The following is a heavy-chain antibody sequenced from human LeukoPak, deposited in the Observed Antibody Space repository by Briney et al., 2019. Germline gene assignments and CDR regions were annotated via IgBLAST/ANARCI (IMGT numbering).Heavy chain of an antibody. CDR3: ARGKGYDSSGYYVY. Sequence: ASVKVSCKASGYTFTSQGISWVRQALGQGLEWMGWINTYNGKTNYAQNLQGRVTMTTDTSTTTAYMELRSLRSDDTAVYYCARGKGYDSSGYYVYWGQGTLVTVSS. J-gene: IGHJ4*02. V-gene: IGHV1-18*01. D-gene: IGHD3-22*01. CDR1: GYTFTSQG. CDR2: INTYNGKT.